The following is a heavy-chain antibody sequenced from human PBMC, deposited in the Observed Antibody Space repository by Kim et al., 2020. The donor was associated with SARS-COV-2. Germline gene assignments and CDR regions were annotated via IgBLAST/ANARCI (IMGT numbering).Heavy chain of an antibody. Sequence: SETLSLTCTVSGVSIRDRGYYWAWIRRSPGKGLEWIASIYYDAKTYYNPSLRSRVSISLDTPKNQISLTLNSVTASDTAVYFCASPFRGGWPAFESWGRG. CDR1: GVSIRDRGYY. CDR3: ASPFRGGWPAFES. CDR2: IYYDAKT. V-gene: IGHV4-39*01. J-gene: IGHJ4*02. D-gene: IGHD2-15*01.